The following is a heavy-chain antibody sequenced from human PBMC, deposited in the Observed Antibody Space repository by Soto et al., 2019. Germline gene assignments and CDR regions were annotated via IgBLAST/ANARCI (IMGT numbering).Heavy chain of an antibody. Sequence: PGGSLRLSCAASEFTFSTYAMTWVRQAPGRGLQWVAVISYDGSNKYYADSVKGRFTISRDNSKNTLYLQMSSLRAEDTAVYYCVKDGSSGWPYFYDMDVWGQGTTVTVS. V-gene: IGHV3-30*15. CDR2: ISYDGSNK. D-gene: IGHD6-19*01. CDR3: VKDGSSGWPYFYDMDV. CDR1: EFTFSTYA. J-gene: IGHJ6*02.